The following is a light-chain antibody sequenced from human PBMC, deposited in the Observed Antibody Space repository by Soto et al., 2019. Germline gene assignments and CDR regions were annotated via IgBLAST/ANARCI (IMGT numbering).Light chain of an antibody. CDR3: QQYGASPPYT. J-gene: IGKJ2*01. V-gene: IGKV3-20*01. CDR2: GAS. CDR1: QTVSSNY. Sequence: EIVLTQSPGTLSLSPGATATLSCRASQTVSSNYLAWFQQKSGQAPRLLIYGASSRATGIPDRFSGSGSGTDFTLTITRLEPEDSAVYYCQQYGASPPYTFGQGTKVDIK.